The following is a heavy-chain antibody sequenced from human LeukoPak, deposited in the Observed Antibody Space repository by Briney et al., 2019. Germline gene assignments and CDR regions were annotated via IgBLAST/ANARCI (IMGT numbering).Heavy chain of an antibody. Sequence: GGSLRLSCAASGFTFSSYGMSWVRQAPGKGLEWVAFIRYDGSNKYFADSVKGRFTISRDNSKNTLYLQMNSLRADDTAVYYCAKDAVGATDFDYWGQGTLVTVSS. CDR3: AKDAVGATDFDY. CDR2: IRYDGSNK. J-gene: IGHJ4*02. CDR1: GFTFSSYG. D-gene: IGHD1-26*01. V-gene: IGHV3-30*02.